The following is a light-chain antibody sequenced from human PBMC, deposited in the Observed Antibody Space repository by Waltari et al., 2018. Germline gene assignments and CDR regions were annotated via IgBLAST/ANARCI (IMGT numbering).Light chain of an antibody. CDR2: KVS. J-gene: IGKJ1*01. CDR1: QSLVHSDGKTY. V-gene: IGKV2-30*02. Sequence: DVVMTQSPLSLPVTLGQPASISCRSSQSLVHSDGKTYLNWFHQRPGQSPRRLIYKVSNRVSGVPDRFSGSGSGTDFTLKISRVEAEDVGVYYCMQGTHWPWTFGQGTKVEIK. CDR3: MQGTHWPWT.